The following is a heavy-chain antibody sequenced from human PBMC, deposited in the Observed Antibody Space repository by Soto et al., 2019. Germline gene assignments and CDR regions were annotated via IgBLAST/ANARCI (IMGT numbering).Heavy chain of an antibody. CDR2: INHSGST. Sequence: SETLSLTCAVYGGSFSGYYWGWIRQPPGKGLEWIGEINHSGSTNYNPSLKSRVTISVDTSKNQFSLKLSSVTAADTAVYYCARLGKVEYSSSSGHASLDYWGQGTLVTVSS. CDR3: ARLGKVEYSSSSGHASLDY. CDR1: GGSFSGYY. V-gene: IGHV4-34*01. D-gene: IGHD6-6*01. J-gene: IGHJ4*02.